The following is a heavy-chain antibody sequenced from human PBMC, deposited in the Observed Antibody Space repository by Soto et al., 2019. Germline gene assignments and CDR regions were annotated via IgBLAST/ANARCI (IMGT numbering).Heavy chain of an antibody. CDR2: IRSKANSYAT. CDR3: TSTYSYGLLDAFDI. D-gene: IGHD5-18*01. Sequence: GSLRLSCAASGFTFSGSAMHWVRQASGKGLEWVGRIRSKANSYATAYAASVKGRFTISRDDSKNTAYLQMNSLKTEDTAVYYCTSTYSYGLLDAFDIWGQGTMVTVSS. J-gene: IGHJ3*02. CDR1: GFTFSGSA. V-gene: IGHV3-73*01.